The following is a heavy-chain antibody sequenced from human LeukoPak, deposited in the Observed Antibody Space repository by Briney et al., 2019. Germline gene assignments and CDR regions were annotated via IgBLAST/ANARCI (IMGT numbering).Heavy chain of an antibody. Sequence: SETLSLTCTVSGGSISSYYWSWIRQPPGKGLEWIGYIYYSGSTNYNPSLKSRVTISVDTSKNQFSLKLSSVTAADTAVYYCASLSYDSVDYWGQGTLVTVSS. CDR3: ASLSYDSVDY. CDR1: GGSISSYY. D-gene: IGHD3-22*01. V-gene: IGHV4-59*01. CDR2: IYYSGST. J-gene: IGHJ4*02.